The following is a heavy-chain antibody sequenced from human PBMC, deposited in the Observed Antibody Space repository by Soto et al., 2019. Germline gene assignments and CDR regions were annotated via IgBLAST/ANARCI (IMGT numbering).Heavy chain of an antibody. CDR2: INPNSGGT. CDR1: GYTFTGYY. D-gene: IGHD6-13*01. Sequence: ASVKVSCKASGYTFTGYYMHWVRQAPGQGLEWMGWINPNSGGTNYAQKFQGWVTMTRDTSISTAYMELSRLRSDDTAVYYCATRIAAAGTAVGPLDVWGQGTTVTVSS. CDR3: ATRIAAAGTAVGPLDV. V-gene: IGHV1-2*04. J-gene: IGHJ6*02.